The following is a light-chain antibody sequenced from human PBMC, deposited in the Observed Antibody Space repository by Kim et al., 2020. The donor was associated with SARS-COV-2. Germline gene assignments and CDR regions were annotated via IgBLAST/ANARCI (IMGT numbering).Light chain of an antibody. V-gene: IGKV1-33*01. J-gene: IGKJ4*01. CDR1: QDISNY. CDR3: QQYDNLPSLT. Sequence: DIQMTQSPSSLSASVGDRVTITCQASQDISNYLNWYQQKPGKAPKLLIYDASNLETGVPSRFSGSGSGTDFTFTISSLQPEDIATYYCQQYDNLPSLTFGGGTKMDIK. CDR2: DAS.